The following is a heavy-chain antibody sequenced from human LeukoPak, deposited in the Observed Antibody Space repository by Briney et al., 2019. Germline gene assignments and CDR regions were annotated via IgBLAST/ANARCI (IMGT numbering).Heavy chain of an antibody. CDR2: IYHSGST. CDR3: ARVIYRTGDSYFDY. V-gene: IGHV4-30-2*01. J-gene: IGHJ4*02. D-gene: IGHD7-27*01. CDR1: GGSISSGGYY. Sequence: SETLSLTCTVSGGSISSGGYYWSWIRQPPGKGLEWFGYIYHSGSTYYNPSLKSRVTISVDRSKNQFSLKLSSVTAADTAVYYCARVIYRTGDSYFDYWGQGTLVTVSS.